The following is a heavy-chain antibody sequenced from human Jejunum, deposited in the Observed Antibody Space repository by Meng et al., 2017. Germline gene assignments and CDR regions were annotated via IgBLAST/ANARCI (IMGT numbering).Heavy chain of an antibody. Sequence: GSLRLSCTVSGGSISSHYWTWIRQSPGKGLEWIGYIFYSGSTNFSPSLKSRVTISIDTSKKQFSLQLSSVTAADTAVYYCAGGKVVDTTYYHYYPMDVWGQGNRVNGYS. CDR1: GGSISSHY. D-gene: IGHD3-22*01. CDR2: IFYSGST. J-gene: IGHJ6*02. CDR3: AGGKVVDTTYYHYYPMDV. V-gene: IGHV4-59*03.